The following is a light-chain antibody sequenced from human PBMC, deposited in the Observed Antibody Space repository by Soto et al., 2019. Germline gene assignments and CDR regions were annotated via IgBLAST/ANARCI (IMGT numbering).Light chain of an antibody. V-gene: IGKV1-39*01. CDR3: QQYNRYSIT. CDR1: QSIFSS. J-gene: IGKJ5*01. Sequence: TQMTQSPSSLSASVGDRVTITCRAGQSIFSSLNWYQQRPGKAPTLLIYAASSLQSGVPSRFRGSGYGTEFNLTISSLQSEHFAVYYCQQYNRYSITFGQGTRLENK. CDR2: AAS.